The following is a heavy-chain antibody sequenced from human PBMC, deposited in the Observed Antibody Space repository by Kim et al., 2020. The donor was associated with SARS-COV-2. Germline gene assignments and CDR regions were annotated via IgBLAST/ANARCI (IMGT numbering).Heavy chain of an antibody. D-gene: IGHD3-10*01. Sequence: GGSLRFSCAASGFTFSSYAMSWVRQAPGKGLEWVSRISGSGGSAYYADSVKGRFTISRDNSNDTLYLQMNSLRAGDTAIYYCAKSWFGDSYFDYWGQR. CDR1: GFTFSSYA. CDR3: AKSWFGDSYFDY. CDR2: ISGSGGSA. J-gene: IGHJ4*02. V-gene: IGHV3-23*01.